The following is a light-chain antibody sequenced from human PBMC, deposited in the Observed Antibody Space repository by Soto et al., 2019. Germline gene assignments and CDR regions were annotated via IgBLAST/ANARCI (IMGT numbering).Light chain of an antibody. Sequence: DVQMTQSPSSLSAFVGDRVTITCRASQGIAPYLAWFQQKPGKVPKFLLYATSTLQSGFPSRFSGGGSVTEFTLTFSSLQHAHVATYYCQTYTTALLTFGGGTKVEIK. CDR2: ATS. V-gene: IGKV1-27*01. CDR3: QTYTTALLT. CDR1: QGIAPY. J-gene: IGKJ4*01.